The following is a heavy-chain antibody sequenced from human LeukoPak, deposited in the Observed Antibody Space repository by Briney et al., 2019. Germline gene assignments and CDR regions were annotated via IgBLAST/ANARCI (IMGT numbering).Heavy chain of an antibody. J-gene: IGHJ3*02. CDR3: ARGSNKDAFDI. V-gene: IGHV4-34*01. D-gene: IGHD2/OR15-2a*01. CDR2: INHSGST. Sequence: SETPSLTCAVYGGSFSGYYWSWIRQPPGKGLEWIGEINHSGSTNYNPSLKSRVTISVDTSKNQFSLKLSSVTAADTAVYYCARGSNKDAFDIWGQGTMVTVSS. CDR1: GGSFSGYY.